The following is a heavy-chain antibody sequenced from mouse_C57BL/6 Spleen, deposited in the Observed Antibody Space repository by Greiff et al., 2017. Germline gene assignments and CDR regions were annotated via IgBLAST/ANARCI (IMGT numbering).Heavy chain of an antibody. Sequence: VQRVESGPGLVAPSQSLSITCTVSGFSLTSYAISWVSQPPGKGLEWLGVIWTGGGTNYNSAHKSRLSISKDNYQSQVFLKMNSLHTDDTASYYCASYSNFFAMDYWGQGTSVTVSS. J-gene: IGHJ4*01. CDR1: GFSLTSYA. V-gene: IGHV2-9-1*01. D-gene: IGHD2-5*01. CDR2: IWTGGGT. CDR3: ASYSNFFAMDY.